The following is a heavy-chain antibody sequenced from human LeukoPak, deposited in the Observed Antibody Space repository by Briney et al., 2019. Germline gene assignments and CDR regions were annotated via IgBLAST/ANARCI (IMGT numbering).Heavy chain of an antibody. D-gene: IGHD3-10*02. Sequence: PGGTLRLSCAASGFTFSSYGMTWVRQAPGKGLEWVSYISSSSSTIYYADSVKGRFTISRDNAKNPLYLQMNSLRAEDTAVYYCAELGITMIGGVWGKGTTVTISS. CDR3: AELGITMIGGV. V-gene: IGHV3-48*01. CDR1: GFTFSSYG. CDR2: ISSSSSTI. J-gene: IGHJ6*04.